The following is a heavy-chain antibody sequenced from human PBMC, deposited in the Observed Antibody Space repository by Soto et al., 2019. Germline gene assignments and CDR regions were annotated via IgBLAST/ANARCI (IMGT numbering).Heavy chain of an antibody. CDR2: INHRGSS. V-gene: IGHV4-34*01. Sequence: SETLSLTCAVNVGSLSGYYWSWIRQSPGKGLEWIGEINHRGSSDYNPSLKSRVTISIDASKNHVTLELTSVTAADTAVYYCARSDNRNSLYGVDVWGQGTAVT. J-gene: IGHJ6*01. CDR1: VGSLSGYY. CDR3: ARSDNRNSLYGVDV. D-gene: IGHD1-7*01.